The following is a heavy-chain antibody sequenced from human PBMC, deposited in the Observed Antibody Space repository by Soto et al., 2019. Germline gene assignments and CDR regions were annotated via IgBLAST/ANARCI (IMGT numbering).Heavy chain of an antibody. Sequence: EVQLVESGGGLVQPGGSLRLSCAASGFTFSNAWMSWVRQAPGKGLEWVGRIKSKTDGGTTDYAAPVKGRFTISRDDSKNTLYLQMNSLKTEDTAVYYCTTDIHIVVVVAAGGAFDIWGQGTMVTVSS. J-gene: IGHJ3*02. D-gene: IGHD2-15*01. V-gene: IGHV3-15*01. CDR1: GFTFSNAW. CDR2: IKSKTDGGTT. CDR3: TTDIHIVVVVAAGGAFDI.